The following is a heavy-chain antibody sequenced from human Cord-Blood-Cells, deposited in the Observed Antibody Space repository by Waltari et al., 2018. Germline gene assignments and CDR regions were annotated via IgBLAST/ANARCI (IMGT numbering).Heavy chain of an antibody. CDR3: ARGLGYCSSTSCYFDY. Sequence: QVQLVQSGAEVKKPGASVKVSCKASGYTFTSYDINWVRQPTGQGLEWMGWRNPNSGNTGYAQKFQGRVTITRNTSISTAYMELSSLRSEDTAVYYCARGLGYCSSTSCYFDYWGQGTLVTVSS. CDR2: RNPNSGNT. D-gene: IGHD2-2*01. J-gene: IGHJ4*02. V-gene: IGHV1-8*03. CDR1: GYTFTSYD.